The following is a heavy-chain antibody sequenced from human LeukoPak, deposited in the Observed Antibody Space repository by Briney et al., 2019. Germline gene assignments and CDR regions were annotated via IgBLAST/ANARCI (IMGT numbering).Heavy chain of an antibody. D-gene: IGHD3-22*01. Sequence: ASVKVSCKASGYTFTGYYMHSVRQAPGQGLEWMGWINPNSGGTNYAQKFQGRVTMTRDTSISTAYMELSRLRSDDTAVYYCARSDSSGFKNDYWGQGTLVTVSS. CDR3: ARSDSSGFKNDY. V-gene: IGHV1-2*02. CDR2: INPNSGGT. J-gene: IGHJ4*02. CDR1: GYTFTGYY.